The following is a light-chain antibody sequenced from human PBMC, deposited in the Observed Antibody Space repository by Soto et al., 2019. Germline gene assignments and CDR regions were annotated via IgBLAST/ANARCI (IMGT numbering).Light chain of an antibody. CDR2: ATS. Sequence: EIVLTQSPGTLSLSPGERATLSCGASQSVDSTYLAWYQQKPDQSPRLLIYATSTRAAGIPDRFSGSGSGTDFTLTISRLEPDDVAVYYCQQYDTSPPMYTFGQGTKV. CDR1: QSVDSTY. J-gene: IGKJ2*01. V-gene: IGKV3-20*01. CDR3: QQYDTSPPMYT.